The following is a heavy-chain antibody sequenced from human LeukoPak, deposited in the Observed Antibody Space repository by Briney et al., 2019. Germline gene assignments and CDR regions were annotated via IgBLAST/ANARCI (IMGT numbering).Heavy chain of an antibody. J-gene: IGHJ4*02. V-gene: IGHV3-23*01. CDR3: VKRIQSALAAGY. Sequence: GGSLRLSCAASGFTFSSYAMSWVRQAPGKGLEWVSAISGSGGSTYYADSVKGRFTISRDNSKNTLYLQMNSLRAGDTAIYYCVKRIQSALAAGYWGQGALVTVSS. CDR2: ISGSGGST. D-gene: IGHD5-18*01. CDR1: GFTFSSYA.